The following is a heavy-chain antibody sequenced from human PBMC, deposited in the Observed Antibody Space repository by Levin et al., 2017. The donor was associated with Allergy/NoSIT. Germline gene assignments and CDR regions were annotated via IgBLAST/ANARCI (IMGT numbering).Heavy chain of an antibody. D-gene: IGHD3-22*01. Sequence: LSLTCVASGFTFDDYTMHWVRQAPGKGLEWVSGISWNRGSIGYADSVKGRFTVSRDNARNSLYLQMNSLTTEDTALYYCAKALVGYDNSGFYYGFDQWGQGTLVTVSS. V-gene: IGHV3-9*01. J-gene: IGHJ4*02. CDR3: AKALVGYDNSGFYYGFDQ. CDR2: ISWNRGSI. CDR1: GFTFDDYT.